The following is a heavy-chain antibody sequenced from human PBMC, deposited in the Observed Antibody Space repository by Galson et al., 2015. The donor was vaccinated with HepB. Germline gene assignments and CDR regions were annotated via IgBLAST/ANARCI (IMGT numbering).Heavy chain of an antibody. CDR2: IYPGDSNT. Sequence: QSGAEVKKPGESLKISCKGSGYSFTSYWIGWVRQMPGKGLEWMGIIYPGDSNTRYSPSFQGQVTISADKSISTAYLQWSSLKASDTAKYYCARHLTLGVVTADLDYYYGMDVWGQGTTVTVSS. CDR3: ARHLTLGVVTADLDYYYGMDV. V-gene: IGHV5-51*01. J-gene: IGHJ6*02. CDR1: GYSFTSYW. D-gene: IGHD2-21*02.